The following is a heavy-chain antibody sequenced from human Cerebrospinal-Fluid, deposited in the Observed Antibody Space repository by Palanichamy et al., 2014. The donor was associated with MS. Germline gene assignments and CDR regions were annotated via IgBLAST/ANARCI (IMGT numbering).Heavy chain of an antibody. J-gene: IGHJ5*02. CDR2: ITPYNYDT. Sequence: WARQAPGQGLEWMGWITPYNYDTKYAQKFQGRVTMTADTSTTTAYMELRSLRSDDTAVYYCARRSPWSTSVGTMVRELERETWGQGTLVTVSS. D-gene: IGHD3-10*01. CDR3: ARRSPWSTSVGTMVRELERET. V-gene: IGHV1-18*01.